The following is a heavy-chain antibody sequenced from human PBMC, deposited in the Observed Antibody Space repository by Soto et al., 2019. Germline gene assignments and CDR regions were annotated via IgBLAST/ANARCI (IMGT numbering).Heavy chain of an antibody. D-gene: IGHD3-10*01. J-gene: IGHJ6*02. CDR3: AAAGGRVPPSYYYQYGMDV. V-gene: IGHV1-58*01. CDR1: GFTFTSSA. Sequence: EASVKVSCKASGFTFTSSAVQWFRQARLQRLEYIGWIVVGSGNTNYAQKFQERVTITRDMSKSTAYMELSSLRSEDTAVYYCAAAGGRVPPSYYYQYGMDVWSQGTMVTVSS. CDR2: IVVGSGNT.